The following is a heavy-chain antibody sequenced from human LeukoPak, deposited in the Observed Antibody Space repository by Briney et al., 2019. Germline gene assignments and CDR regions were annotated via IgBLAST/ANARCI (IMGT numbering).Heavy chain of an antibody. D-gene: IGHD1-26*01. V-gene: IGHV3-30-3*01. CDR2: ISYDGSNK. CDR3: ARAIVGRLDY. CDR1: GFTFSSYA. J-gene: IGHJ4*02. Sequence: GGSLRVSCAASGFTFSSYAMHWVRQAPGKGLEWVAVISYDGSNKYYADSVKGRFTISRDNSKNTLYLQMNSLRAEDTAVYYCARAIVGRLDYWGQGTLVTVSS.